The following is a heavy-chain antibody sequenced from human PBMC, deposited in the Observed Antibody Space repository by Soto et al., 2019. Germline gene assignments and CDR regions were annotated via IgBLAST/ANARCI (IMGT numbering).Heavy chain of an antibody. V-gene: IGHV2-5*02. CDR1: GFSLSTSGVG. Sequence: QITLKESGPTLVKPTQTLTLTCTFSGFSLSTSGVGVGWIRQPPGKALEWLALIYWDDDKRYSPSLKSRLTITKDTSKNQVVLTMTNMDPVDTATYYCAHLMITFGGVIVLRGALLFDYWGQGTLVTVSS. J-gene: IGHJ4*02. CDR2: IYWDDDK. CDR3: AHLMITFGGVIVLRGALLFDY. D-gene: IGHD3-16*02.